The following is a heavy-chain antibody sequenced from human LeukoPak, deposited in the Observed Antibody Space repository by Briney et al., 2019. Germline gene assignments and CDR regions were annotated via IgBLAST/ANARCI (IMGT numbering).Heavy chain of an antibody. CDR1: GYTFTSYG. CDR3: ARDRILYCSRTSCYSHHYYYYYGMDV. Sequence: GASVKVSCKASGYTFTSYGISWVRQAPGQGLEWMGWISAYNGNTNYAQKLQGRVTMTTDTSTSTAYMELRSLRSDDTAVYYCARDRILYCSRTSCYSHHYYYYYGMDVRGQGTTVTVSS. V-gene: IGHV1-18*01. J-gene: IGHJ6*02. D-gene: IGHD2-2*01. CDR2: ISAYNGNT.